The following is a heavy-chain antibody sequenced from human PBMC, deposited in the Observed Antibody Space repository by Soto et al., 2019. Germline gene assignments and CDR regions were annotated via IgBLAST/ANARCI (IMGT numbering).Heavy chain of an antibody. D-gene: IGHD2-21*02. CDR3: ATGGNIGVVTASFDY. J-gene: IGHJ4*02. CDR2: IHPSGGGT. CDR1: GYTFNTYY. Sequence: ASVKVSCKPSGYTFNTYYLHWVRQAPGQALEWMGVIHPSGGGTTYAQKFLGRVTVTRDTSTSTVFMELSSLRSDDTAVYYCATGGNIGVVTASFDYGGKETLVTVSS. V-gene: IGHV1-46*03.